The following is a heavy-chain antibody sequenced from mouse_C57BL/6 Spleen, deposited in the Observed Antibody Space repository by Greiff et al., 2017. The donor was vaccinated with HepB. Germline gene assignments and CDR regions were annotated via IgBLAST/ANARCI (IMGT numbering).Heavy chain of an antibody. CDR1: GYPFTSYW. D-gene: IGHD1-1*01. J-gene: IGHJ4*01. V-gene: IGHV1-72*01. Sequence: VQLQQPGAELVTPGSSVPLSCNASGYPFTSYWMPWVTQRPGRGLEWIGRIDPNSGGTKYNEKCKSKATLTVDKPSSTAYMQLSSLTSEDSAVYYCARTVVATRDAMDYWGQGTSVTVSS. CDR3: ARTVVATRDAMDY. CDR2: IDPNSGGT.